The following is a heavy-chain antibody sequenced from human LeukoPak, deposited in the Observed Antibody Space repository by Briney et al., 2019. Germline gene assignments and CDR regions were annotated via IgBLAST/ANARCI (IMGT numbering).Heavy chain of an antibody. Sequence: PGGSLRLSCTASGFAFSSYWMSWVRQAPGKGLEWVANIKEDGREKYYVDSVKGRFTISRDNAKNSLYLQMNSLRAEDTAVYYCASLGYCSVSSCFYGMDAWGQGTTVTVSS. CDR2: IKEDGREK. CDR3: ASLGYCSVSSCFYGMDA. CDR1: GFAFSSYW. D-gene: IGHD2-15*01. J-gene: IGHJ6*02. V-gene: IGHV3-7*05.